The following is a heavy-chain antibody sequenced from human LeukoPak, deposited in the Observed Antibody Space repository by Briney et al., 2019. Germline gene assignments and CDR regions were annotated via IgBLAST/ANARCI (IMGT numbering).Heavy chain of an antibody. V-gene: IGHV3-21*01. CDR1: GVTFSSYS. CDR2: ISSSSSYI. Sequence: PGGALRLSCAASGVTFSSYSMNWVRQAPGKGLEWVSSISSSSSYIYYADTVKGPFTISRDNAKNSLYLQMNSLRAEDTAVYYCASISYGSGLIGAFDIWGQGTMVTVSS. J-gene: IGHJ3*02. CDR3: ASISYGSGLIGAFDI. D-gene: IGHD3-10*01.